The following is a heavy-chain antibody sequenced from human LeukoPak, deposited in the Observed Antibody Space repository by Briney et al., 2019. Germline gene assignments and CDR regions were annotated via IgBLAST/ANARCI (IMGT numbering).Heavy chain of an antibody. CDR3: ARRTAGGATFF. CDR2: INSDGSST. D-gene: IGHD1-26*01. V-gene: IGHV3-74*01. J-gene: IGHJ4*02. Sequence: GGSLRLSCAASGFTFSSYWMHWVRQAPGKGLVWVSRINSDGSSTSYADSVKGRFTISRDNAKNTLYLQMNSLRAEDTAVYYCARRTAGGATFFWGQGTLVTVSA. CDR1: GFTFSSYW.